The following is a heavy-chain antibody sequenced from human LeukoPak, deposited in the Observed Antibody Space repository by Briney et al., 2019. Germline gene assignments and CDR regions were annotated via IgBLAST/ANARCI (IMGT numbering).Heavy chain of an antibody. J-gene: IGHJ4*02. D-gene: IGHD3-10*01. CDR2: INQSGST. CDR1: GGSFSGYY. V-gene: IGHV4-34*01. CDR3: ARLYGSGSYYRH. Sequence: SETLSLTCTVYGGSFSGYYWSWIRQPPGKGLEWIGEINQSGSTNYNPSLKSRVTISADTSKNHFSLKLNSMTAADTAVYYCARLYGSGSYYRHWGQGTLVTVSS.